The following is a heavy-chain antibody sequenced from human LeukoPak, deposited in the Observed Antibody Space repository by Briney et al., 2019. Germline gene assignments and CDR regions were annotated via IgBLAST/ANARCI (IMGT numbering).Heavy chain of an antibody. CDR3: ARVRGLVYSYGARGGMDV. Sequence: EASVKVSCKASGYTFTGYYMHWVRQAPGQGLEWMGWINPNSGGTNYAQKLQGRVTMTTDTSTSTAYMELRSLRSDDTAVYYCARVRGLVYSYGARGGMDVWGQGTTVTVSS. V-gene: IGHV1-2*02. J-gene: IGHJ6*02. CDR1: GYTFTGYY. CDR2: INPNSGGT. D-gene: IGHD5-18*01.